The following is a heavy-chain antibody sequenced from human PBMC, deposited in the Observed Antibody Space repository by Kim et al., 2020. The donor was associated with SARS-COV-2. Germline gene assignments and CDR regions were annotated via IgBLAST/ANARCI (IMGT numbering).Heavy chain of an antibody. Sequence: SETLSLTCAVYGGSFSGYYWSWIRQPPGKGLEWIGEINHSGSTNYNPSLKSRVTISVDTSKNQFSLKLSSVTAADTAVYYCARWVFAYPPYYYYYGMDVWGQGTTVTVSS. CDR1: GGSFSGYY. D-gene: IGHD3-16*01. CDR3: ARWVFAYPPYYYYYGMDV. V-gene: IGHV4-34*01. CDR2: INHSGST. J-gene: IGHJ6*02.